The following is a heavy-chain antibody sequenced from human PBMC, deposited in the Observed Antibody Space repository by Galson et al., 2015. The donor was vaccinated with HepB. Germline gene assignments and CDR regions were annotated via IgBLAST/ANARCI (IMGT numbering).Heavy chain of an antibody. CDR1: GFSLNTSGMC. Sequence: PALVKPTQTLSLTCSVSGFSLNTSGMCVTWIRQSPGKTLEWLARIDWDDDKYYSTSLKTRLAISKDASKNQVALTMTSMDPMDTATYYCARIVMVRGDRNNWDDWGTDNWGQGTLVTVSS. J-gene: IGHJ4*02. V-gene: IGHV2-70*11. CDR3: ARIVMVRGDRNNWDDWGTDN. D-gene: IGHD3-10*01. CDR2: IDWDDDK.